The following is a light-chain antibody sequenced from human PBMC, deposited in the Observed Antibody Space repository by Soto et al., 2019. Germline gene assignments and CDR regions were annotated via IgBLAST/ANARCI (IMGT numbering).Light chain of an antibody. CDR1: QKIGRY. CDR2: KAS. V-gene: IGKV1-39*01. CDR3: QQANSYPFT. Sequence: EIPNTPSPSSTSASVGHRVTITCRASQKIGRYLNWYQQKPGKAPKLMIYKASTLKRGVPSRFSGSGSGTDFTLIISSLQPEDFATYYCQQANSYPFTFGGGTKVDI. J-gene: IGKJ4*01.